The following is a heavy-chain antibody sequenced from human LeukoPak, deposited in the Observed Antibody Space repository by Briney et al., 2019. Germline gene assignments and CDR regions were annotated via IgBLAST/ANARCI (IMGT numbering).Heavy chain of an antibody. Sequence: GASVRVSCKASGYTFTSYGISWVRQAPGQGLEWMGWISAYNGNTNNAQKLQGRVTMTTDTSTSTAYMELRSLRSDDTAVYYCARTPYDILTGYYSSLDYWGQGTLVTVSS. CDR2: ISAYNGNT. D-gene: IGHD3-9*01. CDR1: GYTFTSYG. CDR3: ARTPYDILTGYYSSLDY. V-gene: IGHV1-18*01. J-gene: IGHJ4*02.